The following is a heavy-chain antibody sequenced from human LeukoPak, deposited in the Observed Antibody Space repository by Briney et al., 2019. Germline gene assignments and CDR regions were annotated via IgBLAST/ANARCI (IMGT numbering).Heavy chain of an antibody. D-gene: IGHD3-22*01. CDR1: GGTFSSYA. Sequence: SVKVSCKASGGTFSSYAISWVRQAPGQGLEWMGGIIPIFGTANYAQKFQGRVTITADESRSTAYMELSSLRSEDTAVYYCARDGPQYYYDSSGYYYATNHAFDIWGQGTMVTVSS. V-gene: IGHV1-69*13. CDR3: ARDGPQYYYDSSGYYYATNHAFDI. J-gene: IGHJ3*02. CDR2: IIPIFGTA.